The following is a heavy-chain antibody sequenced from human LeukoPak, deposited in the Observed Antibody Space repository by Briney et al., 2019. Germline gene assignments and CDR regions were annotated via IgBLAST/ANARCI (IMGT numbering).Heavy chain of an antibody. J-gene: IGHJ4*02. V-gene: IGHV3-11*04. D-gene: IGHD2-15*01. CDR1: GFTFSDYY. Sequence: GGSLRLSCAASGFTFSDYYMSWIRQAPEKGLEWVSYISSSGSTIYYADSVKGRFTISRDNAKNSLYLQMNSLRAEDTAVYYCARAPPLEYCSGGSCYIDYWGQGTLVTVSS. CDR3: ARAPPLEYCSGGSCYIDY. CDR2: ISSSGSTI.